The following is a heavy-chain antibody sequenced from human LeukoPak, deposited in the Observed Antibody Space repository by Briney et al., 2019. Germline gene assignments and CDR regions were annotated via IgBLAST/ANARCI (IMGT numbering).Heavy chain of an antibody. V-gene: IGHV4-34*01. Sequence: SETLSLTCAVYGGSFSGYYWSWIRQPPGKGLEWIGEINHSGSTNYNPSLKSRVTISVDTSKNQFSLKLSSVTAADTAVYYCARAPSGYSYGYRHWFDPWGQGTLVNVSS. CDR1: GGSFSGYY. J-gene: IGHJ5*02. CDR3: ARAPSGYSYGYRHWFDP. CDR2: INHSGST. D-gene: IGHD5-18*01.